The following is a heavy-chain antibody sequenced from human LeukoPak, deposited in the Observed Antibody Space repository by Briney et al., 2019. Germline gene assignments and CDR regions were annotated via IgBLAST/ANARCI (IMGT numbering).Heavy chain of an antibody. CDR1: GGTFSSYA. CDR2: IIPIFGTA. CDR3: ARVRTGVGAAVWYYFDY. Sequence: SVKVSCKASGGTFSSYAISWVRQAPGQGLDWMGGIIPIFGTANYAQKFQGRVTITTDESTSTAYMGLSSLRSEDTAVYYCARVRTGVGAAVWYYFDYWGQGTLVTVSS. V-gene: IGHV1-69*05. J-gene: IGHJ4*02. D-gene: IGHD1-26*01.